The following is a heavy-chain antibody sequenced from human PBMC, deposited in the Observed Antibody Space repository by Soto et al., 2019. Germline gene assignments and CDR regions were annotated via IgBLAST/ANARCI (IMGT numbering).Heavy chain of an antibody. Sequence: SETLSLTCAVSVGSISSSNWWSWVRQPPGKGLEWIGEIYHSGSTNYNPSLKSRVTISVDKSKNQFSLKLSSVTAADTAVYYCARTLGGGDCYSNWGQGTLVTVSS. J-gene: IGHJ4*02. CDR3: ARTLGGGDCYSN. CDR1: VGSISSSNW. V-gene: IGHV4-4*02. D-gene: IGHD2-21*02. CDR2: IYHSGST.